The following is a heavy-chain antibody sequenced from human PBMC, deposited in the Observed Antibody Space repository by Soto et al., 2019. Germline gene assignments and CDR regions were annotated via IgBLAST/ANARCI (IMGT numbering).Heavy chain of an antibody. V-gene: IGHV1-18*01. CDR2: ISAYNGNT. CDR1: GYTFTSYG. D-gene: IGHD2-2*01. CDR3: SRERVVLVPAAPYYYYYGMDV. Sequence: ASVKVSCKASGYTFTSYGISWVRQAPGQGLEWMGWISAYNGNTNYAQKLQGRVTMTTDTSTSTASLLLRRLLSDDTAVYYCSRERVVLVPAAPYYYYYGMDVWGQGTTVTVSS. J-gene: IGHJ6*02.